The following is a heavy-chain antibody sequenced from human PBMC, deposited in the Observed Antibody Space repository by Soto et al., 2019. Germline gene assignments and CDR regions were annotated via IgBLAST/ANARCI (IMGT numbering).Heavy chain of an antibody. D-gene: IGHD6-19*01. CDR2: IFYSGST. J-gene: IGHJ4*02. CDR1: GGSISHYY. CDR3: ARHRGAVVPWDN. V-gene: IGHV4-59*08. Sequence: PSETLSLTCTVSGGSISHYYWSWIRQPPGKGLEWIGYIFYSGSTNYNPSLQSRVSISVDASNNQFSLKLSSVTAADTAVYFCARHRGAVVPWDNWGQGALVTVSS.